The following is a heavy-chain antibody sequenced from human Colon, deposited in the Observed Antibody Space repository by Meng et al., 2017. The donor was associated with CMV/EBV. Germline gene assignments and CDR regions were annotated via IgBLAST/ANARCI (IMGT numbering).Heavy chain of an antibody. CDR3: ARDPSGSRVPFDY. J-gene: IGHJ4*02. CDR1: GYTFSAYH. D-gene: IGHD1-26*01. V-gene: IGHV1-2*02. Sequence: HVQLVECWAEVKKPGASVKVACTTAGYTFSAYHIPWVRQAPGQGLEWMGWINSNSGATDYAQKFQGRLTMTRETSITTVYMELSSLRSDDTAVYYCARDPSGSRVPFDYWGQGDLVTVSS. CDR2: INSNSGAT.